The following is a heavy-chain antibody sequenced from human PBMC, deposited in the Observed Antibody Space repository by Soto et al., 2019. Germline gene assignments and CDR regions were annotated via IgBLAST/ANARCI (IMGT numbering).Heavy chain of an antibody. CDR2: ISYDGSNK. J-gene: IGHJ6*02. D-gene: IGHD3-10*01. V-gene: IGHV3-30-3*01. CDR3: AREILWRSGVDV. CDR1: GFTFSSYA. Sequence: GGSLRLSCAASGFTFSSYAMHWVRQAPGKGLEWVAVISYDGSNKYYADSVKGRFTISRDNSKNTLYLQMNSLRAEDTAVYYCAREILWRSGVDVWGQGTTVTVSS.